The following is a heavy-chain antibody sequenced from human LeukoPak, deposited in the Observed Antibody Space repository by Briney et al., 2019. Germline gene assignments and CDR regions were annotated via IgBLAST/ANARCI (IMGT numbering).Heavy chain of an antibody. J-gene: IGHJ4*02. CDR1: GFTFSNYW. D-gene: IGHD1-26*01. CDR3: ARDKIVGPTILDS. CDR2: IKQDGSEM. Sequence: GGSLRLSCVASGFTFSNYWMSWVRQAPGKGLEWVANIKQDGSEMYYVESVKGRFTISRDNAENSLYLQMNSLRVEDTAVYYCARDKIVGPTILDSWGQGTLVTVSS. V-gene: IGHV3-7*03.